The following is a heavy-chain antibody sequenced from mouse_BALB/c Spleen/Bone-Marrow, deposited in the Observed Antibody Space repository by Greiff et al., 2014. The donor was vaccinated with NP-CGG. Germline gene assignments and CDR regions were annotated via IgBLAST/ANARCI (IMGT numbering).Heavy chain of an antibody. D-gene: IGHD2-1*01. J-gene: IGHJ2*01. CDR2: VSPGDGDT. CDR3: ARVYYGNLDH. V-gene: IGHV1-80*01. CDR1: GYAFSTYW. Sequence: QVQLQQSGAELVRPGSSVKISCKAFGYAFSTYWMNWVKQRPGQGLERIGQVSPGDGDTNYNGKFRGKATLTADKSSSTAYIQLSSLTSEDSAVYFCARVYYGNLDHWGQGTTLTVSS.